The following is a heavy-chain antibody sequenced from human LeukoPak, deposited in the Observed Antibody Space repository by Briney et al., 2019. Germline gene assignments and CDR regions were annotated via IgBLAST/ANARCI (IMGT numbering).Heavy chain of an antibody. V-gene: IGHV3-30*15. D-gene: IGHD3-16*01. J-gene: IGHJ6*03. Sequence: PGGPQRLPCAPSGLTFNSYAMHWVRHAPGKGLEWVAIKTYDGNNKYCAVSVKSRFTINRHNSKNTLYLQMSTLVPEGTAVYYCAKLGGQEVYNYYVGVWGKGTTVAVSS. CDR2: KTYDGNNK. CDR1: GLTFNSYA. CDR3: AKLGGQEVYNYYVGV.